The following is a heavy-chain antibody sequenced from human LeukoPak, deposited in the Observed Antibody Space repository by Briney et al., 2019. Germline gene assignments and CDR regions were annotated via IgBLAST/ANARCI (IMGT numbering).Heavy chain of an antibody. CDR1: GFTFSSYG. V-gene: IGHV3-30*02. D-gene: IGHD6-13*01. Sequence: GGSLRLSCAASGFTFSSYGMHWVRQAPGKGLEWVAFIRYDGSNKYYADSVKGRFTISRDNSKNTLYLQMNSLRGEDTAVYSCARGDSGPTYNSNWYETDYWGQGTLVTVSS. CDR3: ARGDSGPTYNSNWYETDY. CDR2: IRYDGSNK. J-gene: IGHJ4*02.